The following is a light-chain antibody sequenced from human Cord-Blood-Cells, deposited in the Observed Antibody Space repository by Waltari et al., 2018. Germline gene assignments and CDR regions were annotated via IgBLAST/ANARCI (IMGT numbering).Light chain of an antibody. Sequence: DIVMTQTPLSLSVTPGQPASISCKSSQSLLHSDGKTYLYWYLQKPGQSPQLLIYKVSSRFSGVPYRFSGRGSGTDFTLKISRVEAEDVGVYYCMQGIHPYTFGQGTKLEIK. CDR1: QSLLHSDGKTY. CDR2: KVS. V-gene: IGKV2-29*02. J-gene: IGKJ2*01. CDR3: MQGIHPYT.